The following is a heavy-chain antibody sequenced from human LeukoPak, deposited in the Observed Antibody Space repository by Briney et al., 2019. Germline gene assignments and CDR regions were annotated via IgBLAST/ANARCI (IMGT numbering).Heavy chain of an antibody. V-gene: IGHV1-18*04. Sequence: ASVKGSCKASGYTFTSYGISWVRQAPGQGLVWMGWIGAYNGNTNYAQKLQGRVTMTTDTFTSTAYMELRSLRSDDTAVYYCARGPSSGWYRVDYWGQGTLVTVSS. CDR1: GYTFTSYG. CDR2: IGAYNGNT. CDR3: ARGPSSGWYRVDY. J-gene: IGHJ4*02. D-gene: IGHD6-19*01.